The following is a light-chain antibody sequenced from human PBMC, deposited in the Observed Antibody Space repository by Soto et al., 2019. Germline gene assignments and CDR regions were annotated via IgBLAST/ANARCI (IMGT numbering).Light chain of an antibody. V-gene: IGLV2-14*03. CDR1: SSDVGGYNY. CDR2: DVS. Sequence: QSALTQPPSASGSPGQSVTISCTGTSSDVGGYNYVSWYQQHPGKVPKLMIFDVSNRPSGVSDRFSGSKSGNTASLTISGLQAEDEADYYCSSYTTTGTQVFGTGTKVTVL. CDR3: SSYTTTGTQV. J-gene: IGLJ1*01.